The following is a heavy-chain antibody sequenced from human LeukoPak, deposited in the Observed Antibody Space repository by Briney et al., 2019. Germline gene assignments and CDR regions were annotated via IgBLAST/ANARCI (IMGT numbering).Heavy chain of an antibody. Sequence: SETLSLTCTVSGGSISSYYWSWIRQPPGKGLEWIGYIYYSGNTNCNPSLKGRVTISVDTSKNQFSLELSSVTAVDTAVYYCARGTSSQLWFVYWGQGTLVTVSS. J-gene: IGHJ4*02. CDR2: IYYSGNT. V-gene: IGHV4-59*01. CDR1: GGSISSYY. CDR3: ARGTSSQLWFVY. D-gene: IGHD3-10*01.